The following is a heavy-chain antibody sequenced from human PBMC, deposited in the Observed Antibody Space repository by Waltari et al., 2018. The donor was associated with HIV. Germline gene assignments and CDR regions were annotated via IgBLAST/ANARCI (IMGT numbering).Heavy chain of an antibody. Sequence: VQLVESGGGLVKPGGSLRLSCAASGFTFSNAWMSWVRQAPGKGLNWVGRIKSKTDGGTTDYAAPVKGRFTISRDDSKNTLYLQMNSLKTEDTAVYYCTTDGSIYCSGGSCYSLSDYWGQGTLVTVSS. CDR1: GFTFSNAW. V-gene: IGHV3-15*01. D-gene: IGHD2-15*01. CDR3: TTDGSIYCSGGSCYSLSDY. J-gene: IGHJ4*02. CDR2: IKSKTDGGTT.